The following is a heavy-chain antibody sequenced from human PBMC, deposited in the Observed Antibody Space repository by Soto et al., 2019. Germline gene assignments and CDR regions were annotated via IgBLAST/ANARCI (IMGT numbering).Heavy chain of an antibody. D-gene: IGHD4-17*01. CDR2: IWYDGSNQ. V-gene: IGHV3-30*02. CDR1: GFTFSSYG. CDR3: AKDRTYGPRGYFDY. Sequence: GGSLRLSCASSGFTFSSYGMHLVRQAPGKGLEWVAVIWYDGSNQYYADSVKGRFTISRDNSKNTLYLQMNSLRAEDTAVYYCAKDRTYGPRGYFDYWGQGTLVTVSS. J-gene: IGHJ4*02.